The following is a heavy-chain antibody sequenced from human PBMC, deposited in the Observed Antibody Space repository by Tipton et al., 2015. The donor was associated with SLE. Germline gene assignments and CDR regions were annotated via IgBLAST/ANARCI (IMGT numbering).Heavy chain of an antibody. CDR1: GGSFSGYY. Sequence: TLSLTCAVYGGSFSGYYWSWIRQPPGKGLEWIGEINHSGSTNYNPSLKSRVTISVDTSKNQFSLKLSSVTAADTAVYYCARVAGDYYGSGSYYYFDYWGQGTLVTVSS. V-gene: IGHV4-34*01. CDR2: INHSGST. CDR3: ARVAGDYYGSGSYYYFDY. D-gene: IGHD3-10*01. J-gene: IGHJ4*02.